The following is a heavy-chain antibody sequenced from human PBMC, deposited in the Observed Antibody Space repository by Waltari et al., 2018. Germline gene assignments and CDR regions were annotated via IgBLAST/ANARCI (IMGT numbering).Heavy chain of an antibody. CDR2: ISSRGSAT. D-gene: IGHD3-10*01. J-gene: IGHJ4*02. V-gene: IGHV3-48*01. CDR3: ARGRYGAGSYSDYDY. Sequence: EVQMLESGGGLVAPGGSLRLSCTTSGFTFTQYTMSWVRQTPTRGLEWVSYISSRGSATHYADSVRGRFTISRDSAKGSVYLQMNNLRADDAAMYYCARGRYGAGSYSDYDYWGQGTLVTVSS. CDR1: GFTFTQYT.